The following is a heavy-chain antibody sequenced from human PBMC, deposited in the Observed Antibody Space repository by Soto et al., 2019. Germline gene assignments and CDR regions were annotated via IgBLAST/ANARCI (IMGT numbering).Heavy chain of an antibody. D-gene: IGHD5-18*01. CDR2: ISYDGSNK. CDR3: AKVLYVFCYGYVVYYYGMAV. J-gene: IGHJ6*02. Sequence: GGSLRLSCAASGFTFSSYGMHWVRQAPGKGLEWVAVISYDGSNKYYADSVKGRFTISRDNSKNTLYLQMNSLRAEDTAVYYCAKVLYVFCYGYVVYYYGMAVWGRGSTVTVSS. CDR1: GFTFSSYG. V-gene: IGHV3-30*18.